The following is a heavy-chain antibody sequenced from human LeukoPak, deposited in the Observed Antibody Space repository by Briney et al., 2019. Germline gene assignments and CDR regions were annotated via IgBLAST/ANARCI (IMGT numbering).Heavy chain of an antibody. J-gene: IGHJ6*03. Sequence: GGSLRLSCAASGFIFSSYAMSWVRQAPGKGLEWVSYGGSGGSTYYADSVKGRFTVSRDNSKSTLYLQMNSLTAEDTAVYYCAKMRGQYYHSYYMDAWGKGATVTVSS. CDR3: AKMRGQYYHSYYMDA. V-gene: IGHV3-23*01. CDR2: GGSGGST. CDR1: GFIFSSYA.